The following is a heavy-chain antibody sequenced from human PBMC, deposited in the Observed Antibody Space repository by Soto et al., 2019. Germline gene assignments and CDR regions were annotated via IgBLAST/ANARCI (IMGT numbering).Heavy chain of an antibody. V-gene: IGHV4-4*02. CDR3: ARVLQTSYYYYGMDV. Sequence: SETLSLTCAVSGGSISSSNWWSWVRQPPGKGLEWIGEIYHSGSTNYNPSLKSRATISVDKSKNQFSLKLSSVTAADTAVYYCARVLQTSYYYYGMDVWGQGTTVTVSS. CDR1: GGSISSSNW. D-gene: IGHD4-4*01. J-gene: IGHJ6*02. CDR2: IYHSGST.